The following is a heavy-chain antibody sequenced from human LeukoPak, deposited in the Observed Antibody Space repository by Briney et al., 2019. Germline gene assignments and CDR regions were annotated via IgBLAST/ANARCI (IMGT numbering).Heavy chain of an antibody. J-gene: IGHJ4*02. CDR1: GYTFTGYY. CDR3: ARDNGAGIDY. CDR2: INPNSGGT. V-gene: IGHV1-2*04. Sequence: ASVKVSCKASGYTFTGYYMHWVRQAPGQGLEWMGWINPNSGGTNYAQKFQGWVTTTRDTSISTAYMELSRLRSDDTAVYYCARDNGAGIDYWGQGTLVTVSS. D-gene: IGHD1-14*01.